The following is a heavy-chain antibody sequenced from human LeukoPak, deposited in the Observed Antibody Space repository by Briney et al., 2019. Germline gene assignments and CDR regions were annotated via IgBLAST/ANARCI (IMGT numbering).Heavy chain of an antibody. V-gene: IGHV3-30*18. J-gene: IGHJ3*02. CDR2: ISYDGSNK. CDR3: ANGDGYYDILTGSDDAFDI. D-gene: IGHD3-9*01. CDR1: GFTFSSYG. Sequence: GGSLRLSCAASGFTFSSYGMHWVRQAPGKGLEWVAVISYDGSNKYYADSVKGRFTISRDNSKNTLYLEMNSLRAEDTAVYYCANGDGYYDILTGSDDAFDIWGQGTMVTVSS.